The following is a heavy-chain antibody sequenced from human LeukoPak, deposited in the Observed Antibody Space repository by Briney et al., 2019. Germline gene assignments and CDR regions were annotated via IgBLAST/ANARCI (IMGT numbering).Heavy chain of an antibody. D-gene: IGHD2-2*02. J-gene: IGHJ4*02. V-gene: IGHV5-51*01. Sequence: GESLKISCKASGYTFSDYWIGWVRQMPGQGLEWMGIVYPGDSDTRYSPSFQGHVTISADKSINTAYLQWSGLQASDNAIYFCARSQALYGAADYWGQGTLV. CDR1: GYTFSDYW. CDR2: VYPGDSDT. CDR3: ARSQALYGAADY.